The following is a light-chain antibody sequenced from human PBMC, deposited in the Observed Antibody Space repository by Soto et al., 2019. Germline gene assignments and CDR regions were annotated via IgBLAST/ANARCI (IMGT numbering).Light chain of an antibody. CDR2: DAS. CDR3: QQFNDYLT. J-gene: IGKJ4*01. V-gene: IGKV1D-13*01. Sequence: AIQLTQSPSSLSASVGDRVTITCRASQGIASSLAWYQQKPGKAPKLLIYDASTLESGVPSRFSGSASGTDFTLTISSLQPEDFATYYCQQFNDYLTFGGGTKVDIK. CDR1: QGIASS.